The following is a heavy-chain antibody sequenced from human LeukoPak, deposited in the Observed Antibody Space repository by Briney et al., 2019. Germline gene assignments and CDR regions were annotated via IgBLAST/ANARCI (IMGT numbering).Heavy chain of an antibody. J-gene: IGHJ2*01. CDR3: ARAASIAAAGTRTWYFDL. D-gene: IGHD6-13*01. CDR1: GGSISSYY. Sequence: KASETLSLTCTVSGGSISSYYWSWIRQPPGKGLEWLGYIYYSGSTNYNPSLKSRVTISVDTSKNQFSLKLSSVTAADTAVYYCARAASIAAAGTRTWYFDLWGRGTLVTVSS. CDR2: IYYSGST. V-gene: IGHV4-59*01.